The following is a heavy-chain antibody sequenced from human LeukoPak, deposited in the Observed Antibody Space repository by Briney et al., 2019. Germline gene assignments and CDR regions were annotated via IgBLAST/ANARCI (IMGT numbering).Heavy chain of an antibody. CDR3: VRDSLSYAYYYYMDV. Sequence: ASVKSSCKASGYTFTSYGISWVRQAPGQGLEWMGWISAYNGNTNYAQKLQGRVTMTTDTSTSTAYMELRSLRSDDTAVYYCVRDSLSYAYYYYMDVWGKGTTVTVSS. D-gene: IGHD5-18*01. V-gene: IGHV1-18*01. CDR2: ISAYNGNT. CDR1: GYTFTSYG. J-gene: IGHJ6*03.